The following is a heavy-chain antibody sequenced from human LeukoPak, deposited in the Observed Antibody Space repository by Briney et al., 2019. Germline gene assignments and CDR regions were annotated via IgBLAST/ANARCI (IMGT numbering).Heavy chain of an antibody. CDR3: ARGVMDTAMPIYYYCYYMDV. D-gene: IGHD5-18*01. V-gene: IGHV1-46*01. CDR2: INPSGGST. CDR1: GYTFSNYF. Sequence: ASVKVSCKASGYTFSNYFIYWVRQAPGQGLEWMGIINPSGGSTSYAQKFQGRVTITADESTSTAYMELSSLRSEDTAVYYCARGVMDTAMPIYYYCYYMDVWGKGTTVTVSS. J-gene: IGHJ6*03.